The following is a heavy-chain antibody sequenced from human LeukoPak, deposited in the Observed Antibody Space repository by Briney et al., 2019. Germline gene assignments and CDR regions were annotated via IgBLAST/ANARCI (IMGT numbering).Heavy chain of an antibody. V-gene: IGHV1-69*05. CDR2: IIPIFGTA. Sequence: ASVKVSCKASGGTFSSYAISWVRQAPGQGLEWMGRIIPIFGTANYAQKFQGRVTITTDESTSTAYMELSSLRSEDTAVYYCASIRYSYAEQYFDYWGQGTLVTVSS. D-gene: IGHD5-18*01. CDR1: GGTFSSYA. CDR3: ASIRYSYAEQYFDY. J-gene: IGHJ4*02.